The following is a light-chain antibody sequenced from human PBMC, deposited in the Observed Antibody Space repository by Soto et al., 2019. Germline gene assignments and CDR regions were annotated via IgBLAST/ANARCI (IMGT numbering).Light chain of an antibody. CDR2: GNN. CDR1: NSNIGAGSD. CDR3: LSYDSSLSGWV. Sequence: QSVLTQPPSVSGAPGQRATFSCTGSNSNIGAGSDAHWYQHLPGRAPKLLISGNNNRPSGVSDRFSAFKSGTSASLAITGLQAEDEADYYCLSYDSSLSGWVFGGGTQLTVL. J-gene: IGLJ3*02. V-gene: IGLV1-40*01.